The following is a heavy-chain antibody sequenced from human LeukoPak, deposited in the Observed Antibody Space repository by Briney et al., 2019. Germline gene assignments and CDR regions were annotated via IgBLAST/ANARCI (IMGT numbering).Heavy chain of an antibody. Sequence: GGSLRLSCSASGFTFGDYAMHWVRQAPGKGLQWVSGINWKSNNIGYADSVKGRFTISRDNAKNSLYLQMNSLRTEDTALYYCARDRAGYFYAMDVWGQGTSVTVSS. CDR1: GFTFGDYA. D-gene: IGHD6-13*01. V-gene: IGHV3-9*01. J-gene: IGHJ6*02. CDR2: INWKSNNI. CDR3: ARDRAGYFYAMDV.